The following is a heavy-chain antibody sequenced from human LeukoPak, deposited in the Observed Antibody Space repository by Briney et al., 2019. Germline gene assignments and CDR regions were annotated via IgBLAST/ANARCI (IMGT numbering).Heavy chain of an antibody. D-gene: IGHD6-13*01. Sequence: PGGSLRLSCAASGFTFSSYAMHWVRQAPGKGLEWVAVISYDGSNKYYADSVKGRFTFSRDNSKNTLYLQMNSLRAEDTAVYYCARGGSSWYWDYWGQGTLVTVSS. J-gene: IGHJ4*02. V-gene: IGHV3-30-3*01. CDR2: ISYDGSNK. CDR1: GFTFSSYA. CDR3: ARGGSSWYWDY.